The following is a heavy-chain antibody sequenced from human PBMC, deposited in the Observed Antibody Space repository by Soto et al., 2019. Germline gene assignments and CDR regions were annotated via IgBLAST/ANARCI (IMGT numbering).Heavy chain of an antibody. J-gene: IGHJ1*01. CDR3: ARDLGGYVHLWDKSNY. CDR1: GFRFSGFG. Sequence: QVQLVESGGGVVQPGASLTLSCAASGFRFSGFGMHWVRQAPGKGLEWVAVISFDASEKFYVDSVKGRFSISRDDFYSKGFLQMNSLRREDTGVYYCARDLGGYVHLWDKSNYWGQGTLVNVS. CDR2: ISFDASEK. D-gene: IGHD5-12*01. V-gene: IGHV3-30*04.